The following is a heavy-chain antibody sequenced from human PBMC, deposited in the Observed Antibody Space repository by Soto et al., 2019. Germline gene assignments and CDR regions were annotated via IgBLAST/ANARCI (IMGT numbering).Heavy chain of an antibody. Sequence: SETLSLTCAVYGGSFSGYYWSWIRQPPWKGLEWIGEINHSGSTNYNPSLKSRVTISVDTSKNQFSLKLSSVTAADTAVYYCARGRLLPETMRVVKYYYFEDWGQGTGVNVAS. CDR2: INHSGST. J-gene: IGHJ4*02. CDR3: ARGRLLPETMRVVKYYYFED. D-gene: IGHD3-22*01. V-gene: IGHV4-34*01. CDR1: GGSFSGYY.